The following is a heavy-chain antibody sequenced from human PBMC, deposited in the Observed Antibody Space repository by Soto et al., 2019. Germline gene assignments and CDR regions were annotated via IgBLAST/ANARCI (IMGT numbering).Heavy chain of an antibody. D-gene: IGHD5-12*01. CDR3: ARGLADIVATIPLWYYGIDV. CDR1: GGTFSSYT. V-gene: IGHV1-69*02. CDR2: IIPILGIA. J-gene: IGHJ6*02. Sequence: QVQLVQSGAEVKKPGSSVKVSCKASGGTFSSYTISWVRQAPGQGLEWMGRIIPILGIANYAQKFQGRVTITADKSTSTAYMELSSLRSEDTAVYYCARGLADIVATIPLWYYGIDVWGPGTTVTVSS.